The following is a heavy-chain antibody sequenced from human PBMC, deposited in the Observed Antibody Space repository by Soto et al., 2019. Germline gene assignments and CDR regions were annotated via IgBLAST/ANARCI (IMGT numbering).Heavy chain of an antibody. CDR2: IIPIFGTA. CDR1: GGTFSSYA. Sequence: SVKLSCKASGGTFSSYAISWVRQAPGQGLEWMGGIIPIFGTANYAQKFQGRVTITADESTSTAYMELSSLRSEDTAVYYCARVTTVATRWYFDLWGRGTLVSVSS. CDR3: ARVTTVATRWYFDL. D-gene: IGHD4-4*01. J-gene: IGHJ2*01. V-gene: IGHV1-69*13.